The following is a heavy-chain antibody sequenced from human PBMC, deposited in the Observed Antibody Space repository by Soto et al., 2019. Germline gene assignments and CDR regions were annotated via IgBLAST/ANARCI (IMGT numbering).Heavy chain of an antibody. J-gene: IGHJ4*02. CDR1: GFTFSSSW. D-gene: IGHD5-18*01. Sequence: PGGSLRLSCAASGFTFSSSWMNWVRQAPGKGLEWVAGIKEDGSEKYYVDFVEGRFTISRDNVENSLYLQMNSLRGEDTAVYFCARDRGYSCFDYWGLGTLVTVS. CDR2: IKEDGSEK. CDR3: ARDRGYSCFDY. V-gene: IGHV3-7*01.